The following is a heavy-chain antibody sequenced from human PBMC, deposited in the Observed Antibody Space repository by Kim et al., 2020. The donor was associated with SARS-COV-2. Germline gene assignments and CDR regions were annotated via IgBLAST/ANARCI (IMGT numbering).Heavy chain of an antibody. D-gene: IGHD3-10*01. J-gene: IGHJ6*02. V-gene: IGHV5-10-1*01. CDR2: IDPSDSYT. CDR1: GYSFTSYW. Sequence: GESLKISCKGSGYSFTSYWISWVRQMPGKGLEWMGRIDPSDSYTNNSPPFQGHVTISADKSISTAYLQWSSLKASDTSMYYCAALHYYYGSGGYRGMDVWGQGTTVTVSS. CDR3: AALHYYYGSGGYRGMDV.